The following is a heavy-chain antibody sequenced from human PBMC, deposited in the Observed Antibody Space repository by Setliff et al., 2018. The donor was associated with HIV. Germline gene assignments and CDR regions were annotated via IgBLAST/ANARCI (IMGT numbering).Heavy chain of an antibody. D-gene: IGHD2-2*03. CDR1: GYSISSGYY. CDR2: IYHSGST. V-gene: IGHV4-38-2*01. CDR3: ATWIFDAFDI. J-gene: IGHJ3*02. Sequence: KASETLSLTCAVSGYSISSGYYWGWIRQPPGKGLEWIGSIYHSGSTYYNPSLKSRVTISVDTSKNQFSLKLSSVTAADTAVYYCATWIFDAFDIWGQGTRVT.